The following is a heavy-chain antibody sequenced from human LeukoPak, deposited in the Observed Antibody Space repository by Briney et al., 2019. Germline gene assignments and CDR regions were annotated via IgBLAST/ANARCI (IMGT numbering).Heavy chain of an antibody. CDR2: IYTSGST. V-gene: IGHV4-61*02. CDR3: ARDRVKYCSSTSCYGVRYYYYMDV. Sequence: SETLSLTCTVSGGSISSGNYYWSWIRQPAGKGLEWIGRIYTSGSTNYNPSLKSRVTISVDTSKNQFSLKLSSVTAADTAVYYCARDRVKYCSSTSCYGVRYYYYMDVWGKGTTVTISS. J-gene: IGHJ6*03. D-gene: IGHD2-2*01. CDR1: GGSISSGNYY.